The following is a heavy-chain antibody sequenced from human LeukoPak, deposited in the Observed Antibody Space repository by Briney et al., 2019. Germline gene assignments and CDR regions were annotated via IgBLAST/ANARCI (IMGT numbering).Heavy chain of an antibody. J-gene: IGHJ4*02. V-gene: IGHV4-59*08. Sequence: PSETLSLTCTVSGGSISYYRSWIRQPPGKGLEWIGYIYYSGGTNYNPSLRSRVTISIDTSKNQFSLKLSSVTSADSAVYYCARHHFDHWAYFDPWGQGTLVTVSS. CDR1: GGSISYY. CDR2: IYYSGGT. CDR3: ARHHFDHWAYFDP. D-gene: IGHD7-27*01.